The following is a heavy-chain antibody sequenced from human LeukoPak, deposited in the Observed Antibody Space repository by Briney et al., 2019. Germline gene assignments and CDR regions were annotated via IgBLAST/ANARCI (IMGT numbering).Heavy chain of an antibody. J-gene: IGHJ4*02. V-gene: IGHV3-21*01. Sequence: GGSLRLSCAASGFRFSDYSMNWVRQAPGKGLEWVSSISRSGTFIYYADSVKGRFTISRDNAKNSLYLQMSSLRAEDTAVYYCAREGYCRGGTCNPLDNWGQGTLVTVSS. CDR3: AREGYCRGGTCNPLDN. D-gene: IGHD2-15*01. CDR2: ISRSGTFI. CDR1: GFRFSDYS.